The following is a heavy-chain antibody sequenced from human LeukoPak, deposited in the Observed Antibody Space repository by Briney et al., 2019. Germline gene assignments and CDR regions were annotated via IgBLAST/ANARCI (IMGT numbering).Heavy chain of an antibody. V-gene: IGHV4-59*08. CDR3: ARHDATISMIVGERPFEI. Sequence: PAATLSLTCTVSGGSISTYYWSWIRQPPGKGLEWIGNVYLSGSTSYNPSLKSRVTLTVDTSKNQFSLKLSPVTAADTAMYYCARHDATISMIVGERPFEIWGQGTMVTVSS. CDR1: GGSISTYY. J-gene: IGHJ3*02. D-gene: IGHD3-22*01. CDR2: VYLSGST.